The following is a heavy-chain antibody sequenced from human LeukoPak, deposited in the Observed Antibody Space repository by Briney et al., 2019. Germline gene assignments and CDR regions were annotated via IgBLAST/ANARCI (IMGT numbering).Heavy chain of an antibody. J-gene: IGHJ4*02. CDR3: ATVEGGYYYDSSGYFDY. Sequence: PGGSLRLSCAASGFTVSSNYMSWVRQAPGKGLEWVSVIYSGGSTYYADSVKGRFTISRDNSKNTLYLQMNSLRAEDTAVYYCATVEGGYYYDSSGYFDYWGQGTLVTVSS. D-gene: IGHD3-22*01. CDR2: IYSGGST. V-gene: IGHV3-53*01. CDR1: GFTVSSNY.